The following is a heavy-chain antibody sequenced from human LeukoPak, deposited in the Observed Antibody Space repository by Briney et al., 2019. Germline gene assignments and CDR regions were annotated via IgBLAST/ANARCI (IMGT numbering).Heavy chain of an antibody. D-gene: IGHD1-26*01. V-gene: IGHV4-39*01. J-gene: IGHJ4*02. Sequence: PSQTLSLTCTVSGGSISSGDYYWSWIRQPPGKGLEWIGSIYHSGSTYYNPSLKSRVAISVDTSKNQFSLKLSSVTAADTAVYYCARHGPVGATLWFAFNRAGKEYYFDYWGQGTLVTVSS. CDR3: ARHGPVGATLWFAFNRAGKEYYFDY. CDR2: IYHSGST. CDR1: GGSISSGDYY.